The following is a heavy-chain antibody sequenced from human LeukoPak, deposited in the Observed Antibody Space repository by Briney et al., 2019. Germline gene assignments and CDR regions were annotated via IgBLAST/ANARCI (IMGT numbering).Heavy chain of an antibody. V-gene: IGHV3-30*02. CDR2: IRYDGSNK. Sequence: PGGSLRLSCAASGFTFSSYGMHWVRQAPGKGLEWVAFIRYDGSNKYYADSVKGRFTISRDNSKNTLYLQMNSLRAEDTAVYYCAKGQSYYDSSGSDYWGQGTLVTVSS. CDR3: AKGQSYYDSSGSDY. J-gene: IGHJ4*02. CDR1: GFTFSSYG. D-gene: IGHD3-22*01.